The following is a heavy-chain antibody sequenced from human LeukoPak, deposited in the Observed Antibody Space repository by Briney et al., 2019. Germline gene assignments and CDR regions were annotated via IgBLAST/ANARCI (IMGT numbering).Heavy chain of an antibody. CDR2: ISSSGSTI. V-gene: IGHV3-48*04. Sequence: GGSLRLSCTASGLIFSDYGMSWVRQTPGKGLEWVSYISSSGSTIYYADSVKGRFTISRDNAKNSLYLQMNNLRAEDTAVYYCAELGITMIGGVWGKGTTVTISS. D-gene: IGHD3-10*02. J-gene: IGHJ6*04. CDR1: GLIFSDYG. CDR3: AELGITMIGGV.